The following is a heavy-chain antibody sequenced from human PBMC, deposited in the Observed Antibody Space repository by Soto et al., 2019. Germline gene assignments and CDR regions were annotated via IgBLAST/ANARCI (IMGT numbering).Heavy chain of an antibody. J-gene: IGHJ3*02. D-gene: IGHD3-10*01. CDR1: GFTFSRYA. Sequence: DVQLVDSGGGLVKPGGSLRLSGAASGFTFSRYALNWVRQAPGKGLEWVSSISSSSTYIFYADSVQGRLTISRYNAKNSLFLQMSSLRAEDTAIYYSARGYRGVPSQYEVNDAFDILGQGTMVTVSS. CDR2: ISSSSTYI. CDR3: ARGYRGVPSQYEVNDAFDI. V-gene: IGHV3-21*02.